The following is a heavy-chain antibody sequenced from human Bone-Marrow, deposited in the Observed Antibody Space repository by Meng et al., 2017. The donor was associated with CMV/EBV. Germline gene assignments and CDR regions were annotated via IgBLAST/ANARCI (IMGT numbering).Heavy chain of an antibody. V-gene: IGHV4-34*01. CDR2: INHSGNT. D-gene: IGHD2-2*01. CDR3: ARGPPLYCSSSSCWLDY. J-gene: IGHJ4*02. Sequence: GSLRLSCAVYGGSFSGYYWSWIRQPPGKGLEWIGEINHSGNTNYNPSLKSRVTISVDTSKNQFSLKLNSMTAVDTAVYYCARGPPLYCSSSSCWLDYWGRGTLVTVSS. CDR1: GGSFSGYY.